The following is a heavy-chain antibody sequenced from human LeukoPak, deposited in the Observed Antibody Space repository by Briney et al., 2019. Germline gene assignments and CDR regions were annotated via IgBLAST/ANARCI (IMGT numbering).Heavy chain of an antibody. J-gene: IGHJ4*02. Sequence: SETLSLTCSVSGVSISNYFWTWIRQPPGKGLEWIGYIYSSGSTYYNPSLKSRVTISVDTSKNRFSLKLSTVTAADTAVYYCARRPTGDPKFDYWGRGTLVTVSS. CDR1: GVSISNYF. D-gene: IGHD7-27*01. V-gene: IGHV4-59*08. CDR3: ARRPTGDPKFDY. CDR2: IYSSGST.